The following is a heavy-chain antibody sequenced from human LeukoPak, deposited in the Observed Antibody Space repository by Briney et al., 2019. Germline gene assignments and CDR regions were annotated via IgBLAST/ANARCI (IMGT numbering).Heavy chain of an antibody. CDR2: INHSGST. D-gene: IGHD6-13*01. CDR3: ARGRRSSSWYIVFWFDP. V-gene: IGHV4-34*01. J-gene: IGHJ5*02. Sequence: SETLSLTCAVYGGSFSGYYWSWIRQPPGKGLEWIGEINHSGSTNYNPSLKSRVTISVDTSKNQFSLKLSSVTAADTAVCYCARGRRSSSWYIVFWFDPWGQGTLVTVSS. CDR1: GGSFSGYY.